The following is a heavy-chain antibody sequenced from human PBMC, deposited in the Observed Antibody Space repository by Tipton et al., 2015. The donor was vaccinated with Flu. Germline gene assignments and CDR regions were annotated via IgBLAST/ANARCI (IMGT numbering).Heavy chain of an antibody. D-gene: IGHD3-10*01. Sequence: QSGPEVKKPEASVRISCTASGYTFTNYNMHWVRQAPGQGPEWMGIIYPSGGGTTYAQRFQGRVTLTRDKSTSTVYMELSSLRSADAAFYYCARDRGFGAYTFDYWGQGTLVTVAS. V-gene: IGHV1-46*01. J-gene: IGHJ4*02. CDR1: GYTFTNYN. CDR2: IYPSGGGT. CDR3: ARDRGFGAYTFDY.